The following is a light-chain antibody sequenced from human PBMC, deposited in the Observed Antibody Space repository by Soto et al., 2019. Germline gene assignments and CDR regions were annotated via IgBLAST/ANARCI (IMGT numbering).Light chain of an antibody. CDR2: DAS. CDR3: QQHKSYPVT. V-gene: IGKV1-5*01. J-gene: IGKJ4*01. CDR1: QSISTW. Sequence: DIQMTQSPSTLSAFVGDRVTITFRASQSISTWLAWYQQKPGKAPSLLIYDASNLKSGVPSRFSGSGSGTEFTLTISSLQPDDSGSYYCQQHKSYPVTFGGGTKVDIK.